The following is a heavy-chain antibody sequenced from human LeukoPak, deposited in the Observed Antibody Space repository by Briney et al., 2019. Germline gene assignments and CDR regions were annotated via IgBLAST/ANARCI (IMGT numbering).Heavy chain of an antibody. CDR1: GFSVSTNY. V-gene: IGHV3-53*01. Sequence: GGSLRLSCAASGFSVSTNYMNWVRRAPGKGLEWVSLIYISGNTYYADSVKGRFTISRDNSKNTLYLQMSSLRADDTAVYFCARGHGDYWGQGTLVTVSS. CDR2: IYISGNT. J-gene: IGHJ4*02. CDR3: ARGHGDY.